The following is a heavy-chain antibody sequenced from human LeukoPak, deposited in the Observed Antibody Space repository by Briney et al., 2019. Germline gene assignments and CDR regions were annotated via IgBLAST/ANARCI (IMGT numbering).Heavy chain of an antibody. CDR2: IYYSGST. J-gene: IGHJ4*02. CDR1: GGSISSHY. CDR3: AREVLGYSNYVLDY. V-gene: IGHV4-59*11. Sequence: SETLSLTCTVSGGSISSHYWSWIRQPPGKGLEWIGYIYYSGSTNYNPSLKSRVTISVDTSKNQFSLKLSSVTAADTAVYYCAREVLGYSNYVLDYWGQGTLVTVSS. D-gene: IGHD4-11*01.